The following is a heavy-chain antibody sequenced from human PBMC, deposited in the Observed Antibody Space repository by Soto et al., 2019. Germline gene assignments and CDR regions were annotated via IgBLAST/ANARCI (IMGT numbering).Heavy chain of an antibody. V-gene: IGHV3-48*02. CDR3: ARDVGDSAYSAFDS. CDR2: ISSSSSTI. J-gene: IGHJ3*02. D-gene: IGHD4-4*01. CDR1: GFTFSNYN. Sequence: GGSLRLSCAVSGFTFSNYNMNWVRQAPGKGLEWVSYISSSSSTINYADSVQGRFTISRDNAKNSLYLQMNSLRDDDTAVYFCARDVGDSAYSAFDSWGQGTMVTVSS.